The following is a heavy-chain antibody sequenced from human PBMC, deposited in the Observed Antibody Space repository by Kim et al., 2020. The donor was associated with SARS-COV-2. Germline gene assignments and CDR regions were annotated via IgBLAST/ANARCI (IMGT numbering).Heavy chain of an antibody. CDR3: AREGEDIVVVPAAFFDY. J-gene: IGHJ4*02. Sequence: KGRFTISRDNSKHTLYLQMNSLRAEDTAVYYCAREGEDIVVVPAAFFDYWGQGTLVTVSS. V-gene: IGHV3-30*01. D-gene: IGHD2-2*01.